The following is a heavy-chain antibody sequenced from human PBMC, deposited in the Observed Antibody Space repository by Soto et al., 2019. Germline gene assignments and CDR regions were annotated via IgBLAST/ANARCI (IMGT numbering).Heavy chain of an antibody. CDR3: AKDLTVVRLDH. Sequence: GGSLGLSWGASGCSFRRYAMSWVRQAPGKGLEWVSAISGSGGSTYYADSVKGRFTISRDNSKNTLYLQMNSLRAEDTAVYYCAKDLTVVRLDHWGQGTLVTVSS. D-gene: IGHD2-15*01. CDR1: GCSFRRYA. J-gene: IGHJ4*02. CDR2: ISGSGGST. V-gene: IGHV3-23*01.